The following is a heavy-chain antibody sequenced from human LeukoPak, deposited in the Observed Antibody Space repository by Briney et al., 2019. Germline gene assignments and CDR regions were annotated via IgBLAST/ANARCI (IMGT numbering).Heavy chain of an antibody. Sequence: KPGGSLRLSCAVSGFTFSDYYMSWIRQAPGKGLEWVSYISSGGSTISHADSVKGRFTISRDNSKNTLYLQMNSLRAEDTAVYYCAKDFPGAEYFDYWGQGTLVTVSS. CDR1: GFTFSDYY. D-gene: IGHD2/OR15-2a*01. CDR3: AKDFPGAEYFDY. J-gene: IGHJ4*02. V-gene: IGHV3-11*01. CDR2: ISSGGSTI.